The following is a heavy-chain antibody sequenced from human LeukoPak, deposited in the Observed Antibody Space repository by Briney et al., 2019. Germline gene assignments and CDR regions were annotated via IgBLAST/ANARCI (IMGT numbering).Heavy chain of an antibody. CDR3: ARDLYYGSGRYPNAFDI. CDR2: ISAYNGNT. V-gene: IGHV1-18*01. D-gene: IGHD3-10*01. J-gene: IGHJ3*02. CDR1: GYTFTSYG. Sequence: ASVKVSCKASGYTFTSYGISWVRQAPGQGLEWMGWISAYNGNTNYAQKLQGRVTMTTDTSTSTAYMELRSLRSDDTAAYYCARDLYYGSGRYPNAFDIWGQGTMVTVSS.